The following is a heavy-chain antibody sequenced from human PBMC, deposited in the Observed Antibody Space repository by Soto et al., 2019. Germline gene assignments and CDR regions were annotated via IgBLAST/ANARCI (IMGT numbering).Heavy chain of an antibody. V-gene: IGHV4-30-4*01. J-gene: IGHJ3*02. CDR1: GGSIISGDYY. CDR2: IYYSGTT. Sequence: HSETLSLTCTVSGGSIISGDYYWSWIRQPPGKGLEWIGYIYYSGTTYYNPSLKSRLTISVDTSKNQFSLKLSSVTAADTAVYYCTNYGGNSRAFDIWGQGTMVTVSS. CDR3: TNYGGNSRAFDI. D-gene: IGHD4-17*01.